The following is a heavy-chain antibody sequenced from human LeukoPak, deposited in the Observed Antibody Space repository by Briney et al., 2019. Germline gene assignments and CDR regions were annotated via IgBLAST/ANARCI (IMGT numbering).Heavy chain of an antibody. CDR1: GFTFSSYW. Sequence: GGSLRLSCAASGFTFSSYWMHWVRQAPGKGLVWVSRINSDGSSTSYADSVKGRFTISRDNDKNTLYLQMNSLRAEDTAVYYCARGGSGLYYYYGMEVWGQGTTVTVSS. J-gene: IGHJ6*02. CDR3: ARGGSGLYYYYGMEV. CDR2: INSDGSST. D-gene: IGHD3-10*01. V-gene: IGHV3-74*01.